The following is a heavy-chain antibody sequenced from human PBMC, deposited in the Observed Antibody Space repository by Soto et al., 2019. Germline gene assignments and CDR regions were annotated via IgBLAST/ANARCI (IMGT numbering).Heavy chain of an antibody. J-gene: IGHJ6*02. CDR2: IYQTGRT. V-gene: IGHV4-30-2*01. Sequence: QLQLQESGSGLVQPSQTLSLTCTASGGSISTSGYSWTWIRQPPGGGLEWIGSIYQTGRTYVIPSLKSRFPMSLDKSKNQCSLNLTSVTAADTALYYCAREMTIFGVAPGGGVDVWGQGTTVTVSS. CDR3: AREMTIFGVAPGGGVDV. CDR1: GGSISTSGYS. D-gene: IGHD3-3*01.